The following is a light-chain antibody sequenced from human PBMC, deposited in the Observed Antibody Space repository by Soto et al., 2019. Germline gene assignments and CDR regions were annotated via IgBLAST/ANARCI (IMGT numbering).Light chain of an antibody. CDR1: QSLSSSQ. J-gene: IGKJ5*01. CDR3: QQYGGSPRT. CDR2: DAS. V-gene: IGKV3-20*01. Sequence: EIVLTQSPGTLSLSPGERATLSCRASQSLSSSQLAWYQQKVGRAPRLLIHDASSRATGIPDRFSGSGSGTDFTLTITRLEPEDFAVYYCQQYGGSPRTFGQGTRLEMK.